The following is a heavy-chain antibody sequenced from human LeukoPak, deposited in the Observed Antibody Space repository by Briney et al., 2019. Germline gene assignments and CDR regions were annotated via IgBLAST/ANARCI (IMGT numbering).Heavy chain of an antibody. CDR2: IYYSGST. D-gene: IGHD3-3*01. J-gene: IGHJ4*02. Sequence: SETLSLSCTVSGGSISSGGYYWSWIRQHPGKGLEWIGYIYYSGSTYYNPSLKSRVTISVDTSKNQFSLKLSSVTAADTAVYYCARDGGYYFDYWGQGTLVTVSS. V-gene: IGHV4-31*03. CDR3: ARDGGYYFDY. CDR1: GGSISSGGYY.